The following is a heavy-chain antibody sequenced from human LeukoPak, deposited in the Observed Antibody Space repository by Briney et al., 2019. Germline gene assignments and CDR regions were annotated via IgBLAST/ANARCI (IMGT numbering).Heavy chain of an antibody. V-gene: IGHV5-51*01. CDR1: GYSFTSYW. J-gene: IGHJ6*03. CDR3: ARGTMVRGVINYMDV. D-gene: IGHD3-10*01. Sequence: GESLKISCKGSGYSFTSYWIGWVRQMPGKGLEWMGIIYPGDSDTRYSPSFQGQATISADKSISTAYLQWSSLKASDTAMYYCARGTMVRGVINYMDVWGKGTTVTVSS. CDR2: IYPGDSDT.